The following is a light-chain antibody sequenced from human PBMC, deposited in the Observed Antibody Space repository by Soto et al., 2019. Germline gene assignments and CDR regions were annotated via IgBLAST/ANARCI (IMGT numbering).Light chain of an antibody. CDR1: QSVRSGY. CDR2: AVS. J-gene: IGKJ1*01. Sequence: EIVLTQSPGTLSLSPGERATLSCRASQSVRSGYFAWYQQKPGQAPRLLIFAVSSRATGIPDRFSGTGSGTDFTLTITSLQSDDFAVYYCLQYNNWVPTFGLGTKVDIK. CDR3: LQYNNWVPT. V-gene: IGKV3-20*01.